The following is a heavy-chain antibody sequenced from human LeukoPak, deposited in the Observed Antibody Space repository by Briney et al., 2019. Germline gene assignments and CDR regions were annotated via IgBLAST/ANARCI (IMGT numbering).Heavy chain of an antibody. V-gene: IGHV4-39*07. CDR1: GGSISSSSYY. Sequence: SETLSLTCTVSGGSISSSSYYWGWIRQPPGKGLEWIGSIYYSGSTYYNPSLKSRVTISVDTSKNQFSLKLSSVTAADTAVYYCARTPGAYGDYIYYYYMDVWGKGTTVTVSS. CDR3: ARTPGAYGDYIYYYYMDV. J-gene: IGHJ6*03. D-gene: IGHD4-17*01. CDR2: IYYSGST.